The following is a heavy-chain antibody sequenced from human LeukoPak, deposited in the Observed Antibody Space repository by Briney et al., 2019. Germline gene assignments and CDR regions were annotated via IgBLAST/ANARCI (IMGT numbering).Heavy chain of an antibody. CDR3: ARGSSGWPLDY. Sequence: GGSLRLSCAASGFTFSSYGMHWVRQATGKGLEWVSAIGTAGDTYYPGSVKGRFTISRENAKNSLYLQMNSLRAGDTAVYYCARGSSGWPLDYWGQGTLVTVSS. V-gene: IGHV3-13*01. J-gene: IGHJ4*02. D-gene: IGHD6-19*01. CDR2: IGTAGDT. CDR1: GFTFSSYG.